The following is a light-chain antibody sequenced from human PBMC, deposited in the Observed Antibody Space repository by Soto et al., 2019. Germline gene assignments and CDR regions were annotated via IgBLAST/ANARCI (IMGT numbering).Light chain of an antibody. Sequence: QPVLTQSPSASASLGASVKLTCTLSSGHSNYAIAWHQQQPEKGPRHLMKLNRDGSHSKGDGIPNRFSGSSSGDERYLTISSLQSEDEADYYCQTWGTGIVIFGGGTKLTVL. V-gene: IGLV4-69*01. J-gene: IGLJ2*01. CDR1: SGHSNYA. CDR2: LNRDGSH. CDR3: QTWGTGIVI.